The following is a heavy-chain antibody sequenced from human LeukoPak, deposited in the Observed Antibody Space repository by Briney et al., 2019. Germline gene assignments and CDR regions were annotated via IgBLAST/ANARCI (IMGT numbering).Heavy chain of an antibody. CDR3: AREGDFSAFDI. D-gene: IGHD3/OR15-3a*01. V-gene: IGHV4-59*01. J-gene: IGHJ3*02. CDR1: GGSISSYY. CDR2: IYYSGST. Sequence: ETLSLTCTVSGGSISSYYWSWIRQPPGKGLEWIGYIYYSGSTNYNPSLKSRVTISVDTSKNQFSLKLSSVTAADTAVYYCAREGDFSAFDIWGQGTMVTVSS.